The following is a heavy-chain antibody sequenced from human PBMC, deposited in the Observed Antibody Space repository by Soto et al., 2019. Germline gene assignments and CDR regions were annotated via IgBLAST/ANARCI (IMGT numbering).Heavy chain of an antibody. CDR3: ANSDIVATKAFLDY. D-gene: IGHD5-12*01. J-gene: IGHJ4*02. CDR2: ISGSGGST. V-gene: IGHV3-23*01. CDR1: GFTFSSYA. Sequence: EVQLLESGGGLVQPGGSLRLSCAASGFTFSSYAMSWVRQAPGKGLEWVSAISGSGGSTYYADSVKGRFTISRDNSKNTLYLQMNSLGDEDTAVYYCANSDIVATKAFLDYWGQGTLVTVSS.